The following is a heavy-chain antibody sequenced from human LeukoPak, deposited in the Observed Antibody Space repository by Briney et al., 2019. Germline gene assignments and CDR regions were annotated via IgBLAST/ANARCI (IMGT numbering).Heavy chain of an antibody. D-gene: IGHD2-15*01. CDR3: ARVSVAAPAYYYYMDV. CDR1: GYTFTSYG. V-gene: IGHV1-18*01. J-gene: IGHJ6*03. CDR2: ISAYNGNT. Sequence: ASVKVSCKASGYTFTSYGISWVRQAPGQGLERMGWISAYNGNTNYAQKLQGRVTMTTDTSTSTAYMELRSLRSDDTAVYYCARVSVAAPAYYYYMDVWGKGTTVTISS.